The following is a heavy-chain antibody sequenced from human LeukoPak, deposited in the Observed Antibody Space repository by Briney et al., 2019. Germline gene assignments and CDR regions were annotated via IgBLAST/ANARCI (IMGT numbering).Heavy chain of an antibody. Sequence: HSGGSLRLSCAASGFTFSSYWMSWVRQAPGKGLEWVANIKEDGSEKYYLDSVKGRFIISRDNAKHSLYLQMNSLRDEDTAVYFCAGVRTILGGYYFDYWGQGTLVTVSS. CDR1: GFTFSSYW. V-gene: IGHV3-7*04. CDR2: IKEDGSEK. D-gene: IGHD3-3*01. J-gene: IGHJ4*02. CDR3: AGVRTILGGYYFDY.